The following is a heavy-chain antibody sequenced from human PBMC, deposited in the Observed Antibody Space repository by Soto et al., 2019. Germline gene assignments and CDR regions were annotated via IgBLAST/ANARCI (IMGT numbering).Heavy chain of an antibody. V-gene: IGHV3-23*01. Sequence: GGSLRLSCAASGFTFSNYAMSWVRQAPGKGLEWVSAISGSGGSTYYADSVKGRFTISRDNSKNTLYPQMNSLRAEDTAVYYCAKDIVWLLVNGAFDIWGQGTMVTVSS. CDR2: ISGSGGST. J-gene: IGHJ3*02. CDR3: AKDIVWLLVNGAFDI. D-gene: IGHD3-22*01. CDR1: GFTFSNYA.